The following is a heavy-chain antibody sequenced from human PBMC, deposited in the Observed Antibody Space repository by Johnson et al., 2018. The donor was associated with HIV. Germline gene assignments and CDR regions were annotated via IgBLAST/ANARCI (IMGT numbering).Heavy chain of an antibody. V-gene: IGHV3-23*04. CDR2: ISGSGGST. CDR1: GFTFSSYA. D-gene: IGHD6-6*01. CDR3: ARDREQLVRYAFDI. Sequence: VQLVESGGGVVQPGRSQRLSCVASGFTFSSYAMSWVRQAPGKGLEWVSAISGSGGSTYYADSVKGQFTISRDNSKNALYLQMHSLRAEDTAVYYCARDREQLVRYAFDIWGQGTMVTVSS. J-gene: IGHJ3*02.